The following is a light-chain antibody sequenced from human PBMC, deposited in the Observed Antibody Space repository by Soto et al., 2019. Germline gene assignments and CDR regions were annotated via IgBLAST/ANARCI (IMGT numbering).Light chain of an antibody. V-gene: IGKV3D-15*01. CDR3: HHYER. CDR2: GAS. CDR1: QSINSN. J-gene: IGKJ1*01. Sequence: EIVITECLATVSVSQREGATLSCRASQSINSNLAWYQQKPGQAPRLLMYGASIRAAGVPDRFSGSGSGTEFTFTISRLEPGDCTAYYCHHYERFGEGTKVHIK.